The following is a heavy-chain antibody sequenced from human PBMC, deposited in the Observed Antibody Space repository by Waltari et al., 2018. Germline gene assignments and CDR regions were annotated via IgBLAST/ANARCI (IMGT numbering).Heavy chain of an antibody. CDR1: GDSVSSNSVT. CDR2: TYYRSKWNN. V-gene: IGHV6-1*01. J-gene: IGHJ4*02. CDR3: ARASESSGTYSKVDY. Sequence: QVHLQQSGPGLVKPSQTLSLTCAISGDSVSSNSVTWNWIRQSPSRDLEWLGRTYYRSKWNNDYAVSVKSRITINPDTSRNQFSLQLNPVTPEDTAVYYCARASESSGTYSKVDYWGQGTLVTVSS. D-gene: IGHD1-26*01.